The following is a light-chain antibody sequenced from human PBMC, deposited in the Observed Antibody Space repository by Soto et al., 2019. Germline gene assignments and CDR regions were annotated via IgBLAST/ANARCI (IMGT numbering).Light chain of an antibody. V-gene: IGLV9-49*01. CDR2: VGTGGIVG. Sequence: QSVLTQPPSASASLGASVTLTCTLSSGYSNYKVDWYQQRPGKGPRFVMRVGTGGIVGSKGDGIPDRFSVLGSGLNRYLTSKNIQEEDESDYHCGTDHGSGSNFVYVFGTGTKLTVL. J-gene: IGLJ1*01. CDR1: SGYSNYK. CDR3: GTDHGSGSNFVYV.